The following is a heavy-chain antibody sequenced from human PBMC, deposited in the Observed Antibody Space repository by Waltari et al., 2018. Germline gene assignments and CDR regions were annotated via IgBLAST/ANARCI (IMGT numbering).Heavy chain of an antibody. CDR2: IRSKAYGETA. V-gene: IGHV3-49*05. Sequence: EVQLVESGGGLVKPGRSLRLSCTGSGFTFGDYSMSWFRQAPGTGLEWVGCIRSKAYGETAEYAASVKDRFTISRDDSKSIAYLQMNSLKTEDTAVYYCTRGYCSGATCYLGAFDVWGQGTMAIVS. D-gene: IGHD2-15*01. CDR1: GFTFGDYS. CDR3: TRGYCSGATCYLGAFDV. J-gene: IGHJ3*01.